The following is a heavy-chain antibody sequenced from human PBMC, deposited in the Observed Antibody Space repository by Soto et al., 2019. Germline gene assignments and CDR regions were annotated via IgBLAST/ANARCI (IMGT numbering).Heavy chain of an antibody. V-gene: IGHV1-18*01. CDR3: ARVGSYHSGCTGYIAYFDY. D-gene: IGHD2-8*02. J-gene: IGHJ4*02. CDR1: GYTFTSFG. CDR2: INIHKGNA. Sequence: QVLLVQSGAEVKKPGASLKVSCKASGYTFTSFGISWVRQAPGQGLEWMGWINIHKGNANYAQKVQGRVTMTTDTSTSTAYMELMNMRSDDTAVYYCARVGSYHSGCTGYIAYFDYWGQGTLVIVSS.